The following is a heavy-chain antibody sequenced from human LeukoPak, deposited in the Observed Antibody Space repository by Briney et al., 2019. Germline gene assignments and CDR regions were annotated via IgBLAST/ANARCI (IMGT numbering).Heavy chain of an antibody. D-gene: IGHD7-27*01. CDR3: ARLTGDTYLGYYMDV. V-gene: IGHV1-69*05. CDR1: GGTFSSYA. Sequence: SVKVSCKASGGTFSSYAISWVRQAPGQGLEWMGGIIPIFGTANYAQKFQGRVTITTDESTSTAYMELSSLRSEDTAVYYCARLTGDTYLGYYMDVWGKGTTVTVSS. J-gene: IGHJ6*03. CDR2: IIPIFGTA.